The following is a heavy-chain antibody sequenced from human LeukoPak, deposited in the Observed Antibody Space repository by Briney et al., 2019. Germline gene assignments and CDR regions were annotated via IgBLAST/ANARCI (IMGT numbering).Heavy chain of an antibody. CDR3: HSVRGVIIHYYYGMDV. Sequence: GGSLRLSCAASGFTFSSYAMSWVRQAPGKGLEWVSAISGSSGSTYYADSVKGRFTISRDNSKNTLYLQMNSLRAEDTAVYYCHSVRGVIIHYYYGMDVWGQGTTVTVSS. V-gene: IGHV3-23*01. CDR2: ISGSSGST. D-gene: IGHD3-10*01. CDR1: GFTFSSYA. J-gene: IGHJ6*02.